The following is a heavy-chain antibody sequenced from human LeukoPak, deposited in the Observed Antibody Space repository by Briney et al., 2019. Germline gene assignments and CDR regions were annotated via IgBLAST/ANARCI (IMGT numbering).Heavy chain of an antibody. J-gene: IGHJ3*02. Sequence: APVKVSCKVSGYTLTELSMHWVRQAPGKGLEWMGGFYPEDGETIYAQKFQGRVTMTEDTSTDTAYMELSSLRSEDTAVYYCATDSSGWYNAFDIWGQGTMVTVSS. V-gene: IGHV1-24*01. CDR3: ATDSSGWYNAFDI. D-gene: IGHD6-19*01. CDR1: GYTLTELS. CDR2: FYPEDGET.